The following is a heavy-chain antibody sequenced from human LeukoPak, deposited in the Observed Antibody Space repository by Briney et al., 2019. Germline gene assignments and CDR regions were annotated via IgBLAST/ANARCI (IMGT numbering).Heavy chain of an antibody. CDR1: GGSISRTTYY. CDR3: ARLSVATYYPDY. Sequence: VKPSETLSLSCTVSGGSISRTTYYWGWIRQPPGKGLEWIGSLYYSGSTYYNPSLKSRVTISVDTSKNQFSLKLRSVPAADTAVYYCARLSVATYYPDYWGQGTLVTVSS. J-gene: IGHJ4*02. D-gene: IGHD5-12*01. V-gene: IGHV4-39*01. CDR2: LYYSGST.